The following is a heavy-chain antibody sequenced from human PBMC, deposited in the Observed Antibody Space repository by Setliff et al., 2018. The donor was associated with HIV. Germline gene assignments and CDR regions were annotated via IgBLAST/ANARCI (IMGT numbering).Heavy chain of an antibody. CDR1: GYTFTSYY. V-gene: IGHV1-46*01. Sequence: GASVKVSCKASGYTFTSYYMRWVRQAPGQGLEWMGIINPSSGSTTYAQKFQGRVTMTRDTSTSTVYMELSSLRSEDTAVYYCARDPAPSSSASYFQHWGQGTPVTVSS. CDR2: INPSSGST. D-gene: IGHD6-6*01. CDR3: ARDPAPSSSASYFQH. J-gene: IGHJ1*01.